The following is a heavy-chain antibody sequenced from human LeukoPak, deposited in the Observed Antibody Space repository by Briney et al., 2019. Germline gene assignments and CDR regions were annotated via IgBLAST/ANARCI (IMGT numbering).Heavy chain of an antibody. CDR1: GYTFTGYY. V-gene: IGHV1-8*03. Sequence: ASVKVSCKASGYTFTGYYMHWVRQATGQGLEWMGWMNPNSGNTGYAQKFQGRVTITRNTSISTAYMELSSLRSEDTAVYYCARANKYSYGTLFSHASFDYWGQGTLVTVSS. D-gene: IGHD5-18*01. CDR3: ARANKYSYGTLFSHASFDY. J-gene: IGHJ4*02. CDR2: MNPNSGNT.